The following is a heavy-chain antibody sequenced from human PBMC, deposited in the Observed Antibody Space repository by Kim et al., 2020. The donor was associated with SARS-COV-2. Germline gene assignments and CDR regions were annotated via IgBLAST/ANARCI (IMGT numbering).Heavy chain of an antibody. CDR2: ISSSSSYT. CDR3: AREGRITMVRGVEYFDY. V-gene: IGHV3-11*05. J-gene: IGHJ4*02. D-gene: IGHD3-10*01. Sequence: GGSLRLSCAASGFTFSDYYMSWIRQAPGKGLEWVSYISSSSSYTNYADSVKGRFTISRDNAKNSLYLQMNSLRAEDTAVYYCAREGRITMVRGVEYFDYWGQGTLVTVSS. CDR1: GFTFSDYY.